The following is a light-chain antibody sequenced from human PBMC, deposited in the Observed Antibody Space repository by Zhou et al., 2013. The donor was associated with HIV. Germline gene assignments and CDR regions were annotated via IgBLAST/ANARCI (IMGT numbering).Light chain of an antibody. J-gene: IGKJ3*01. V-gene: IGKV3-20*01. CDR3: QQGSSWPPRIT. Sequence: EIVLTQSPGTLSLSPGERATLSCWASQSISSNLAWYQQKPGQAPRLLIYGASTRATGIPDRFSGSGSDRDFTLTISRLEPEDFAVYYCQQGSSWPPRITFGPGTKVDIK. CDR2: GAS. CDR1: QSISSN.